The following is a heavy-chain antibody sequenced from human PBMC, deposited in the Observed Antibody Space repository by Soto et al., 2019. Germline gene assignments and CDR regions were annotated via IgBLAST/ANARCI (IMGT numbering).Heavy chain of an antibody. V-gene: IGHV3-48*01. J-gene: IGHJ5*02. D-gene: IGHD2-2*01. Sequence: GGSLRLSCAASGFTFSSYSMNWVRQAPGKGLEWVSYISSSSSTIYYADSVKGRFTISRDNAKNSLYLQMNSLRAEDTAVYYCARGLIVVVPAAMRPNWFDPWGQGTLVTVSS. CDR2: ISSSSSTI. CDR1: GFTFSSYS. CDR3: ARGLIVVVPAAMRPNWFDP.